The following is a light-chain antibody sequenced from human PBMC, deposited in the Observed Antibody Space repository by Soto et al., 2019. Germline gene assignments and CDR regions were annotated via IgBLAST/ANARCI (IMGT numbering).Light chain of an antibody. J-gene: IGKJ1*01. V-gene: IGKV3-11*01. CDR3: QQRSNWPT. Sequence: EIVLTQSPATPSLSPGEGATLSCRASQSIGTYLAWYQHKPGQAPRLLIFDASNRATGIPARFSGSGSGTDFTLTISSMEPEDFAVYDCQQRSNWPTFGQGTKVDIK. CDR1: QSIGTY. CDR2: DAS.